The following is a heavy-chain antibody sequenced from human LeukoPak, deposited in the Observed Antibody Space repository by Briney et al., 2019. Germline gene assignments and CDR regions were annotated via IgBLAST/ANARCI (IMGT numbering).Heavy chain of an antibody. CDR1: GFTFSNAW. D-gene: IGHD3-22*01. V-gene: IGHV3-15*01. J-gene: IGHJ6*02. CDR3: TTDSSGYYYYYGMDV. Sequence: GGSLRLSRAASGFTFSNAWMSWVRQAPGKGLEWVGRIKSKTDGGTTDYAAPVKGRFTISRDDSKNTLYLQMNSLKTEDTAVYYCTTDSSGYYYYYGMDVWGQGTTVTVSS. CDR2: IKSKTDGGTT.